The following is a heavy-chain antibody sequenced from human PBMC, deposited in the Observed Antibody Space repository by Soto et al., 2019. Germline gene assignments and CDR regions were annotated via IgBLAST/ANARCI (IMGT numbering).Heavy chain of an antibody. CDR2: MGGGAEST. Sequence: GGSLRLSCAPSGFTFSIYAMGWVRQAPGKGLEWVSSMGGGAESTYYADSVRGRFTISRDISENTLYMQMNSLRAEDTAVYYCAKHRVESVVGGDFDYWGQGTLVTVSS. CDR3: AKHRVESVVGGDFDY. CDR1: GFTFSIYA. V-gene: IGHV3-23*01. J-gene: IGHJ4*02. D-gene: IGHD2-2*01.